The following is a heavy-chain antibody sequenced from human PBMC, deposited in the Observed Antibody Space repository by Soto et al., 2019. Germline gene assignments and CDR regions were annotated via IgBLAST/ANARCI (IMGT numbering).Heavy chain of an antibody. CDR2: IKSKTDGGTT. CDR3: TTDSYFTIVPVRFNY. Sequence: EVQLVESGGGLVEPGGSLRLSCAASGFTFSNAWINWVRQAPGKGLEWVGRIKSKTDGGTTDFAATVKGRFAISRDDSKNMVYLQMNSLKPENTAVYYCTTDSYFTIVPVRFNYWGHGTLVTVSS. D-gene: IGHD2-21*01. V-gene: IGHV3-15*07. CDR1: GFTFSNAW. J-gene: IGHJ4*01.